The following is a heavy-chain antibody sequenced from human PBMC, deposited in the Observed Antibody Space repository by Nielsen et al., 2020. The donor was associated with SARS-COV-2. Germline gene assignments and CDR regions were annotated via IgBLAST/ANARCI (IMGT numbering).Heavy chain of an antibody. Sequence: GESLKISCKGSGYSFTSYWISWVRQMPGKGLEWMGRIDPSDSYTNYSPSFQGHVTISADKSISTAYLQWSSLKASDTAMYYCARQRHIAAAGSGPDYWGQGTLATVSS. V-gene: IGHV5-10-1*01. D-gene: IGHD6-13*01. CDR2: IDPSDSYT. J-gene: IGHJ4*02. CDR3: ARQRHIAAAGSGPDY. CDR1: GYSFTSYW.